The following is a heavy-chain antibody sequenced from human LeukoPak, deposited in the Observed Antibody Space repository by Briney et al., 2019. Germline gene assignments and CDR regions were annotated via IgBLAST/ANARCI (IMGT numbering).Heavy chain of an antibody. CDR1: GFTFSDYY. Sequence: PGGSLRLSCAASGFTFSDYYMSWIRQAPGKGLEWVSYISSSGSTIYYADSVKGRFTISRDNAKNSLYLQMNSLRAEDTAVYYCARDVLDYYDSSGYSDYFDYWGQGTLVTVSS. V-gene: IGHV3-11*01. D-gene: IGHD3-22*01. CDR3: ARDVLDYYDSSGYSDYFDY. CDR2: ISSSGSTI. J-gene: IGHJ4*02.